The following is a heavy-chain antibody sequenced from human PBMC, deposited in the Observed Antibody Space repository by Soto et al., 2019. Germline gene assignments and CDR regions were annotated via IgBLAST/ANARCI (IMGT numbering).Heavy chain of an antibody. CDR3: TGEVASGY. D-gene: IGHD2-8*02. V-gene: IGHV3-30*03. J-gene: IGHJ4*02. CDR1: GFTFSSYG. Sequence: QVQLVESGGGVVQPGRSLRLSCAASGFTFSSYGMHWVRQAPGKGLEWVAVISYDGSSKYYADSVKGRFTISRDNSKNMLYLEMNSLRADDTAVYYCTGEVASGYWGQGTLVTVSS. CDR2: ISYDGSSK.